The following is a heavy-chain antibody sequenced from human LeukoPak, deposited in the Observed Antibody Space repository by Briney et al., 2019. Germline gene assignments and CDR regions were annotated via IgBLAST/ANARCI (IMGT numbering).Heavy chain of an antibody. D-gene: IGHD3-10*01. CDR2: FHYSGST. CDR1: GGSISSSSYY. CDR3: ARVLRQYYNNWFDP. J-gene: IGHJ5*02. V-gene: IGHV4-39*07. Sequence: SETLSLTCSVSGGSISSSSYYWGWIRQPPGKGLEWIGSFHYSGSTYYNPSLKSRVTISVNMSKNQFSLKLSSVTAADTAVYYCARVLRQYYNNWFDPWGQGTLVTVSS.